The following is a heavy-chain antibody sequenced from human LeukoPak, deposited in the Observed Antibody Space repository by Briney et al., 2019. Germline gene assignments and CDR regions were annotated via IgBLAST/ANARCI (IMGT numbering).Heavy chain of an antibody. V-gene: IGHV4-39*07. CDR3: ARGLSKQRQWPHTYYFDY. Sequence: KPSETLSLTCSVSGDSISLSFYYWGWIRQPPGKALEWIGSVYYSGSTYYNPSLKSRVTISVDTSKNQFSLKLTSVTAADTAVYYCARGLSKQRQWPHTYYFDYWGQGTLVTVSS. D-gene: IGHD6-19*01. CDR1: GDSISLSFYY. CDR2: VYYSGST. J-gene: IGHJ4*02.